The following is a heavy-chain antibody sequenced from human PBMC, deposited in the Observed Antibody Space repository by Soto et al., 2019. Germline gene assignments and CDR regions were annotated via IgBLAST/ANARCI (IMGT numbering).Heavy chain of an antibody. J-gene: IGHJ4*02. CDR1: GFTFSDNN. D-gene: IGHD4-17*01. CDR2: ISSRHTI. V-gene: IGHV3-48*01. CDR3: ARIASYGDILFDF. Sequence: EVQLVESGGGSVQPGGSLRLSCAASGFTFSDNNMNWVRQAPGKGLEWVSYISSRHTIYYADSVKGRFTISRDNAKNSLYLQMNGLRAEDTAVYYCARIASYGDILFDFWGQGMLVTVSS.